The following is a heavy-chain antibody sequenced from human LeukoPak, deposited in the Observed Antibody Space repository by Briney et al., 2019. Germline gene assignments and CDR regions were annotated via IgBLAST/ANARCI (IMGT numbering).Heavy chain of an antibody. CDR2: FDPEDGET. D-gene: IGHD2-8*01. V-gene: IGHV1-24*01. Sequence: ASVKVSCKASGYTLTELSMHWVRQAPGKGLEWMGGFDPEDGETIYAQKFQGRVTMTEDTSTDTAYMELSSLRSEDTAVYYCATSPIAKWGYFDYWGQGTLVTVSS. CDR3: ATSPIAKWGYFDY. J-gene: IGHJ4*02. CDR1: GYTLTELS.